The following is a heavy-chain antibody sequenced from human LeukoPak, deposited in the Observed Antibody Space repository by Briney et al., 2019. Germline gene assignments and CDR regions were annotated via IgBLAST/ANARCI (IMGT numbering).Heavy chain of an antibody. CDR1: GGSFSGYY. J-gene: IGHJ4*02. D-gene: IGHD3-22*01. CDR3: ARGVKRVYYYDSSGYWVY. CDR2: INHSGST. V-gene: IGHV4-34*01. Sequence: PSETLSLTCAVYGGSFSGYYWSWIRQPPGKGLEWIGEINHSGSTNYNPSLKSRVTISVDTSKNQFSLKLSSVTAADTAVYYCARGVKRVYYYDSSGYWVYWGQGTLVTVSS.